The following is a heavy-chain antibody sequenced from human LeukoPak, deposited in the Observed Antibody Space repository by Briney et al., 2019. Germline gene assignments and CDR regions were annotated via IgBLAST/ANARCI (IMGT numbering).Heavy chain of an antibody. Sequence: PGGSLRLSCAASGFTFSDYYMSWIRQAPGKGLEWVSYISSSGNSTYYSDSVRGRFTISRDNAKNSLHLQMNSLRAEDTAVYYCAKGGSSWSEIDYWGQGTLVTVSS. CDR1: GFTFSDYY. J-gene: IGHJ4*02. V-gene: IGHV3-11*04. CDR2: ISSSGNST. D-gene: IGHD6-13*01. CDR3: AKGGSSWSEIDY.